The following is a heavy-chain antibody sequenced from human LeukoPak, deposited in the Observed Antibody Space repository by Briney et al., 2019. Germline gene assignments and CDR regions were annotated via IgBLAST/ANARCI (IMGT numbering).Heavy chain of an antibody. J-gene: IGHJ4*02. D-gene: IGHD6-19*01. CDR3: AKEVSWKNSQQWRQFDY. V-gene: IGHV3-23*01. Sequence: PGGSLRLSFAASGFTFSSYAMSWVRQAPGKGLEWVSAISGSGGSTYYADSVKGRFTISRDNSKNTLYLQMNSLRAEDTAFYYCAKEVSWKNSQQWRQFDYWGQGTLVTVSS. CDR1: GFTFSSYA. CDR2: ISGSGGST.